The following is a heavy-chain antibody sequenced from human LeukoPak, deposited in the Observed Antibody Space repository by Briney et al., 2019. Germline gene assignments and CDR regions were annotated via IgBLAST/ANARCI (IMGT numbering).Heavy chain of an antibody. CDR2: IYYSGST. D-gene: IGHD3-10*01. J-gene: IGHJ5*02. CDR1: RGSISGYS. CDR3: ARSYGSGGWFDP. Sequence: SETLSLTCTVSRGSISGYSWSWIRQSPGGGLEWIGYIYYSGSTNYNPSLKSRVTISVDTSKNQFSLKLSSVTAADTAVYYCARSYGSGGWFDPWGQGTLVTVSS. V-gene: IGHV4-59*01.